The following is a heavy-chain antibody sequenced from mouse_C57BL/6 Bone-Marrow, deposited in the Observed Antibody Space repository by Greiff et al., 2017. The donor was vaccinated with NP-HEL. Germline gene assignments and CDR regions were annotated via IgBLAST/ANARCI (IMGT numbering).Heavy chain of an antibody. CDR1: GYTFTSYG. V-gene: IGHV1-81*01. J-gene: IGHJ2*01. CDR3: WLLSYYFDY. Sequence: VKLMESGAELARPGASVKLSCKASGYTFTSYGISWVKQRTGQGLEWIGEIYPRSGNTYYNEKFKGKATLTADKSSSTAYMELRSLTSEDSAVYFCWLLSYYFDYWGQGTTLTVSS. CDR2: IYPRSGNT. D-gene: IGHD2-3*01.